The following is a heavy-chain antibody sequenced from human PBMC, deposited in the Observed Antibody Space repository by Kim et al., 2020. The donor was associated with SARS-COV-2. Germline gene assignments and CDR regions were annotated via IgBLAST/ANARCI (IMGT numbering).Heavy chain of an antibody. Sequence: ASVKVSCKASGYTFSDNITQWVRQEKGKGREGEGGREEKTGDTKYTQRFQGRVTLTRDMSINTAYMELSGLRSDDTAIYYCASDLKATANWEFDYWGQGTLVTVSS. CDR3: ASDLKATANWEFDY. CDR2: REEKTGDT. J-gene: IGHJ4*02. CDR1: GYTFSDNI. D-gene: IGHD1-1*01. V-gene: IGHV1-2*02.